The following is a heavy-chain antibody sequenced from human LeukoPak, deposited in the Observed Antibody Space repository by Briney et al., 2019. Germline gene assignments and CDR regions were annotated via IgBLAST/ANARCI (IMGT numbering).Heavy chain of an antibody. CDR2: IKNDGTVK. Sequence: GGSLRLSCAASGFTFSRHWMSWVRQAPGKGLEWVANIKNDGTVKNYVDSVKGRFTISRDNAKNSLYLQMNSLRAEDTGVYYCAKDSYSKGDYWGQGVLVTVSS. D-gene: IGHD5-18*01. CDR1: GFTFSRHW. V-gene: IGHV3-7*01. CDR3: AKDSYSKGDY. J-gene: IGHJ4*02.